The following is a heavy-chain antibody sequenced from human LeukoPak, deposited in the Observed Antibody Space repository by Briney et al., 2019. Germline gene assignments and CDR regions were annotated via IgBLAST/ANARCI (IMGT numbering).Heavy chain of an antibody. V-gene: IGHV1-18*01. CDR3: ARDLDGSGSYYY. CDR2: ISAYNGNT. Sequence: ASVKVSCKASGYTFTNYAITLVRQAPGQGLECMGWISAYNGNTNYAQKLQGRVTMTTDTSTNTAYMELRSLRSDDTAVYYCARDLDGSGSYYYWGQGTLVAVSS. J-gene: IGHJ4*02. D-gene: IGHD3-10*01. CDR1: GYTFTNYA.